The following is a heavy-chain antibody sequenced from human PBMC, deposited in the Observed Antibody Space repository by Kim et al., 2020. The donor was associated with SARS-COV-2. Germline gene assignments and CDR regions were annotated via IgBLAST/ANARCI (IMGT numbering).Heavy chain of an antibody. Sequence: ASVNVSCKASGYSFPSYARHCVRQDPGQRLEWMGWNNAGNGNIKYSQKFQGRVTSTRDTSASTDYMELSSLRSEDTAVYYCARESYYDFWSGYFPANDYWGQGTLVTVSS. CDR2: NNAGNGNI. CDR1: GYSFPSYA. D-gene: IGHD3-3*01. J-gene: IGHJ4*02. CDR3: ARESYYDFWSGYFPANDY. V-gene: IGHV1-3*01.